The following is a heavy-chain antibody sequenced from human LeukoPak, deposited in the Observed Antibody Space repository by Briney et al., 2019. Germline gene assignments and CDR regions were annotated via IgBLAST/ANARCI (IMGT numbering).Heavy chain of an antibody. CDR3: AKDPIGAYGSGSYYSSSN. J-gene: IGHJ4*02. CDR1: GFTFSSYA. CDR2: ISGSGGST. Sequence: PGGSLRLSCAASGFTFSSYAMSWVRQAPGKGLEGGSAISGSGGSTYYADSVKGRVTISRDNSKNTLYLQMTSLRAEDTAVYYCAKDPIGAYGSGSYYSSSNWGQGTLVTVSS. D-gene: IGHD3-10*01. V-gene: IGHV3-23*01.